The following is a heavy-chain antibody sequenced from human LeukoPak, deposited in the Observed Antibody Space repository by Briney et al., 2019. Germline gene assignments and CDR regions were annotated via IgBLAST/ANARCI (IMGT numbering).Heavy chain of an antibody. J-gene: IGHJ4*02. Sequence: GGSLRLSCAASGFTFSSYWMSWVRQAPGKGLEWVANIKQDGSEKYYVDSMKGRFTISRDNAKNSLYLQMNSLRPEDTAVYYCARTWIQLWPPDYWGQGTLVTVSS. D-gene: IGHD5-18*01. CDR1: GFTFSSYW. V-gene: IGHV3-7*01. CDR2: IKQDGSEK. CDR3: ARTWIQLWPPDY.